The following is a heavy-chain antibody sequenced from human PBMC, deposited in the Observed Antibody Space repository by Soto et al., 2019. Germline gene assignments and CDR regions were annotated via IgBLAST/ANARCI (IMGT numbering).Heavy chain of an antibody. CDR3: TSSGSRITMVRGVLNYYYGMDV. D-gene: IGHD3-10*01. J-gene: IGHJ6*02. CDR2: IRSKANSYAT. V-gene: IGHV3-73*01. Sequence: LRLSCAASGFTFSGSAMHWVRQASGKGLEWVGRIRSKANSYATAYAASVKGRFTISRDDSKNTAYLQMNSLKTEDTAVYYCTSSGSRITMVRGVLNYYYGMDVWGQGTTVTVSS. CDR1: GFTFSGSA.